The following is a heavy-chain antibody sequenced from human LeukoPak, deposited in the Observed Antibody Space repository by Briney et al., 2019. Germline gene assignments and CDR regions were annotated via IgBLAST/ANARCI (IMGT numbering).Heavy chain of an antibody. V-gene: IGHV3-7*01. CDR2: IRKDGSEK. CDR3: ARDLSGVTGYTYGRGIDY. Sequence: GGSLRLSCAASGFTFSSYSMNWVRQAPGKGLEWVANIRKDGSEKYYVDSVKGRFTISRDNAKTSLYLQMNSLRAEDTAVYYCARDLSGVTGYTYGRGIDYWGQGTLVTVSS. D-gene: IGHD5-18*01. CDR1: GFTFSSYS. J-gene: IGHJ4*02.